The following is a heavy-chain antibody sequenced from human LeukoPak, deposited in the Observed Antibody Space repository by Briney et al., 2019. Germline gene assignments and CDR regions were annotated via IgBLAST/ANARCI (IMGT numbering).Heavy chain of an antibody. Sequence: SETLSLTCAVYGGSFSGYYWSWIRQPPGKGLEWIGEINHSGSTNYNPSLKSRVTISVDTSQNQFSLKLSSVTAADTAVYYCAGSEATTTPPPYGMGVWGQGTTVTVSS. CDR1: GGSFSGYY. D-gene: IGHD5-12*01. V-gene: IGHV4-34*09. CDR2: INHSGST. J-gene: IGHJ6*02. CDR3: AGSEATTTPPPYGMGV.